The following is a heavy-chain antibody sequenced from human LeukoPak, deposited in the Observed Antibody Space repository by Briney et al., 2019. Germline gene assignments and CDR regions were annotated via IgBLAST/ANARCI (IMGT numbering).Heavy chain of an antibody. CDR3: AKGRGYSGYDPPDY. D-gene: IGHD5-12*01. CDR2: INWNGLSI. V-gene: IGHV3-9*01. Sequence: GGSLRLSCIASGFTYDDYAMHWVRQPPGKGLEWVAGINWNGLSIGYADSVKGRFTISRDNAKHSLYLQMNSLRAEDTALYYCAKGRGYSGYDPPDYWGQGTLVTVSS. J-gene: IGHJ4*02. CDR1: GFTYDDYA.